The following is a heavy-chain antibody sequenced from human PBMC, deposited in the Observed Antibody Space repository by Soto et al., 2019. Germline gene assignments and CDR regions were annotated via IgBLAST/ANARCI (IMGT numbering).Heavy chain of an antibody. CDR2: IYYSGST. CDR1: GGSISSSSYY. CDR3: ASLKRDIVVVPAAIGRFDY. Sequence: SETLSLTCTVSGGSISSSSYYWGWIRQPPGKGLEWIGSIYYSGSTYYNPSLKSRVTISVDTSKNQFSLKLSSVTAADTAVYYCASLKRDIVVVPAAIGRFDYWGQGTLVTVSS. V-gene: IGHV4-39*01. J-gene: IGHJ4*02. D-gene: IGHD2-2*01.